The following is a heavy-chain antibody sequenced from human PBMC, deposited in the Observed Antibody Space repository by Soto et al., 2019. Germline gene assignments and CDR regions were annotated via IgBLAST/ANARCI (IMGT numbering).Heavy chain of an antibody. CDR3: ASTVDSSGYQKTFDY. J-gene: IGHJ4*02. CDR2: ISSSGSTI. Sequence: QVQLVESGGGLVKPGGSLRLSCAASGFTFSDYYMSWIRQAPGKGLEWVSYISSSGSTIYYADSVKGRFTISRDNAKXXLYLQMXXLRAXDXAXYYCASTVDSSGYQKTFDYWGQGTLVTVSS. V-gene: IGHV3-11*01. D-gene: IGHD3-22*01. CDR1: GFTFSDYY.